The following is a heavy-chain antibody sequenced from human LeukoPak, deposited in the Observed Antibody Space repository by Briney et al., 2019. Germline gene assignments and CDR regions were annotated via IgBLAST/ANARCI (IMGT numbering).Heavy chain of an antibody. J-gene: IGHJ4*02. Sequence: GGSLRLSCAASGFTFSSYAMSWVRQTPGKGLEWVSGISGGGGGTYYADSVKGRFTISRDNSKNTLYLQMNSLRAEDTAVYYCAKVLAVYSYFDYWGQGTLVTVSA. D-gene: IGHD4-11*01. CDR1: GFTFSSYA. CDR3: AKVLAVYSYFDY. V-gene: IGHV3-23*01. CDR2: ISGGGGGT.